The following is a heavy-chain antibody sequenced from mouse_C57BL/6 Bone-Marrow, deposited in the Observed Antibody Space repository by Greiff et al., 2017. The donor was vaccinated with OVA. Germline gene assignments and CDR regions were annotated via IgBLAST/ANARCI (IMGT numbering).Heavy chain of an antibody. J-gene: IGHJ2*01. Sequence: QVQLQQSGAELVRPGTSVKVSCKASGYAFTNYLIEWVKQRPGQGLEWIGVINPGSGGTNYNEKFKGKATLTADKSSSTAYMQLSSLTSEDSAVYFCARHTAQVTRYYFDYWGQGTTLTVSS. D-gene: IGHD3-2*02. CDR2: INPGSGGT. CDR3: ARHTAQVTRYYFDY. V-gene: IGHV1-54*01. CDR1: GYAFTNYL.